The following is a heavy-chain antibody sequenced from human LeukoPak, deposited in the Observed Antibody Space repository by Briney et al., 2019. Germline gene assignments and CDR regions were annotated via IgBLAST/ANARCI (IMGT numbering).Heavy chain of an antibody. CDR1: GFIFSSYG. J-gene: IGHJ4*02. CDR3: AKGFKWDDYVSGTTGGFDY. D-gene: IGHD3-16*01. V-gene: IGHV3-30*02. Sequence: GGSLRLSCAASGFIFSSYGMHWVRQAPGKGLEWVTFIGYDGSNKYYGDSVKGRFTISRDNSKNMVYLQMNSLRAEDTAVYYCAKGFKWDDYVSGTTGGFDYWGQGTLVTVSS. CDR2: IGYDGSNK.